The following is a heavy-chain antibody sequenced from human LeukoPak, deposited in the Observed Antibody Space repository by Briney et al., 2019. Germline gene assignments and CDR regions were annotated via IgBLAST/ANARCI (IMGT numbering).Heavy chain of an antibody. J-gene: IGHJ5*02. CDR1: GYSFTSYW. CDR2: IDPSDSYT. V-gene: IGHV5-10-1*01. D-gene: IGHD3-3*01. CDR3: ARSYDFWSGFDP. Sequence: GGSLKISCKGSGYSFTSYWISWVRQMPGKGLEWMGRIDPSDSYTNYSPSFQGHVTISADKSISTAYLQWSSLKASDTAMYYCARSYDFWSGFDPWGQGTLVTVSS.